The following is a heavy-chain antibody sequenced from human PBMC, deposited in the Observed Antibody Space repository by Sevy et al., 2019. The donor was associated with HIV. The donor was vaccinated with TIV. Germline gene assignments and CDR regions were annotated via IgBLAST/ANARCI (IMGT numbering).Heavy chain of an antibody. CDR1: GFTFSSYA. V-gene: IGHV3-23*01. CDR3: AKDTDRVGVAAIGAFDI. CDR2: IRGSGGST. J-gene: IGHJ3*02. D-gene: IGHD2-15*01. Sequence: GGSLRLSCAASGFTFSSYAMNWVRQAPGKGLEWVSAIRGSGGSTYYADSVKGRFTISRDNSKNTQYLQMNSLRAEDTALYYCAKDTDRVGVAAIGAFDIWGQGTMVTVSS.